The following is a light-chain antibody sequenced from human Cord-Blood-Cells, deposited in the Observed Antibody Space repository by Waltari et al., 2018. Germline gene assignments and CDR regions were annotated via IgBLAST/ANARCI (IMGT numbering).Light chain of an antibody. CDR1: SSDVGGSNY. CDR2: DVS. CDR3: SSYTSSSTWV. Sequence: QSALTQPASVSGSPGQSITISCPGTSSDVGGSNYVSWYQQHPGKAPNLMIYDVSKRPSGVSNRFSGSKSGNTASLTISGLQAEDEADYYCSSYTSSSTWVFGGGTKLTVL. V-gene: IGLV2-14*01. J-gene: IGLJ3*02.